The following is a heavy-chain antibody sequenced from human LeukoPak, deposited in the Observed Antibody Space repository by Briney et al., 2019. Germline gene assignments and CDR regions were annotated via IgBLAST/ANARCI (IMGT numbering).Heavy chain of an antibody. V-gene: IGHV3-7*01. CDR3: AKDTGYSGSWGDAFDI. CDR2: IKQDGSEK. Sequence: GGSLRLSCAASGFTFSSYWMSWVRQAPGKGLEWVANIKQDGSEKYYVDSVKGRFTISRDNAKNSLYLQMNSLRAEDTAVYYCAKDTGYSGSWGDAFDIWGQGTMVTVSS. J-gene: IGHJ3*02. D-gene: IGHD1-26*01. CDR1: GFTFSSYW.